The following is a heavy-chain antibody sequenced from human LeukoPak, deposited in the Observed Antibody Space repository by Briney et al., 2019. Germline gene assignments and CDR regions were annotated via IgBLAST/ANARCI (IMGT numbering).Heavy chain of an antibody. Sequence: GGSLRLSCAASGFTFSDYYMSWIRQAPGKGLEWVSAISGSGGSTYYADSVKGRFTISRDNSKNTLYLQMNSLRAEDTAVYYCAVMAVIIVDAVDIWGQGTMVTVSS. CDR2: ISGSGGST. CDR1: GFTFSDYY. CDR3: AVMAVIIVDAVDI. J-gene: IGHJ3*02. D-gene: IGHD5-24*01. V-gene: IGHV3-23*01.